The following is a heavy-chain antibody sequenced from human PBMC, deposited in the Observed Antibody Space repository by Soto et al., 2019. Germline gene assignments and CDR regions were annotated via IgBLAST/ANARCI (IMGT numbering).Heavy chain of an antibody. CDR3: ARSGDSFGFTDY. Sequence: QVQLQESGPGLVKPSETLSLTCTVSGGSITGYYWTWIRQPPGKGLEWIGFVFFKGNTNYYPSLKSRVTISVDTSANQFSLRLSSVTAPDTAVYYCARSGDSFGFTDYWGQGTLGTVSS. J-gene: IGHJ4*02. CDR1: GGSITGYY. D-gene: IGHD5-18*01. V-gene: IGHV4-59*01. CDR2: VFFKGNT.